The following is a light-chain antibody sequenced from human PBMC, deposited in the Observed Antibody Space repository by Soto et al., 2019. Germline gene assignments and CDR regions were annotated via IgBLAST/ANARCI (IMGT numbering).Light chain of an antibody. CDR1: QSVSIY. V-gene: IGKV3-11*01. CDR2: DAS. J-gene: IGKJ5*01. CDR3: QQRYIWPPLT. Sequence: VLTQSAATLSLSKGERATLSCRASQSVSIYLAWYQQKPGQAPRLLIYDASNRATGIPARFSGSGSGTDFTLTISSLEPEDFAIYYCQQRYIWPPLTFGQGTRLEIK.